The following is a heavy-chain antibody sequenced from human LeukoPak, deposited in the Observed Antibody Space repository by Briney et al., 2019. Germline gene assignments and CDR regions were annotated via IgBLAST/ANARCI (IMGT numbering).Heavy chain of an antibody. CDR2: IYYSGST. V-gene: IGHV4-59*08. CDR3: ATKSGGHDSGDY. CDR1: GGSISSYY. D-gene: IGHD1-26*01. Sequence: SETLSLTCTVSGGSISSYYWSWIRQPPGKGLEWIGYIYYSGSTNYNPSLKSRVTISVDTSKNQFSLKLSSVTAADTAVYYCATKSGGHDSGDYWGQGTLVTVSS. J-gene: IGHJ4*02.